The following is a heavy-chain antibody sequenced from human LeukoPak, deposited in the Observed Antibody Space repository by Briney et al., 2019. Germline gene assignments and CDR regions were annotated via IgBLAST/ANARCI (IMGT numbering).Heavy chain of an antibody. Sequence: PGGSLRLSCAASGFTFSNYWMHWVRQAPGKGLVWVSRINSDGSSTTYADSVKGRFTVSRDNAKNTLYLQMNSLRAEDTAVYYCARDIEQWPVEDWFDPWGQGTLVTVSS. CDR1: GFTFSNYW. J-gene: IGHJ5*02. CDR3: ARDIEQWPVEDWFDP. V-gene: IGHV3-74*01. D-gene: IGHD6-19*01. CDR2: INSDGSST.